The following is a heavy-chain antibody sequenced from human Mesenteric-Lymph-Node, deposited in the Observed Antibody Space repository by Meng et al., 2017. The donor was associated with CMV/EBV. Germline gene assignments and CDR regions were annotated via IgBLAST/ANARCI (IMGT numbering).Heavy chain of an antibody. CDR3: ARDTLTYSYGPGWIDP. Sequence: RPPVKESGPRLVKPSEPLSLKCTVSGGSISSSWHYWGWIRQPPGKGLEWIGSIFYSGSAHYNPALESRVTISIDKSKNEFFLNLGSVTAADTAMYFCARDTLTYSYGPGWIDPWGQGTLVTVSS. J-gene: IGHJ5*02. V-gene: IGHV4-39*06. CDR2: IFYSGSA. CDR1: GGSISSSWHY. D-gene: IGHD3-10*01.